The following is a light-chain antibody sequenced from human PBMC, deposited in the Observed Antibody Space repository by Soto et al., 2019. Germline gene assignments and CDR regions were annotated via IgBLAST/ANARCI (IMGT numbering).Light chain of an antibody. V-gene: IGKV3-20*01. CDR3: QQYDSSPLT. J-gene: IGKJ4*01. CDR2: GAS. Sequence: EIVLTQSPGTLSLSPGERVTLSCKASQNVGSYLAWYRQKPGQAPRLLISGASKRATGISDRFSGSGSGRDFTRNINRLEPEDFAVYFWQQYDSSPLTFGGGTKVEIK. CDR1: QNVGSY.